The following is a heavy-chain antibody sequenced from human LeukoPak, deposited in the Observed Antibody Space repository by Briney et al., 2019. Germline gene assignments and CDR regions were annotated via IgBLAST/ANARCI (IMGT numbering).Heavy chain of an antibody. V-gene: IGHV1-2*02. CDR1: RCTSTCYH. Sequence: PSVHVSCKACRCTSTCYHMHWVRQAPGPGPAWVGWINPNSGGTNYAQKFQGRVTMTRDTSISTVYMELSRLRAYNTAVYYCARVYYDSSGYLDYWGQGTLVTVSS. D-gene: IGHD3-22*01. J-gene: IGHJ4*02. CDR3: ARVYYDSSGYLDY. CDR2: INPNSGGT.